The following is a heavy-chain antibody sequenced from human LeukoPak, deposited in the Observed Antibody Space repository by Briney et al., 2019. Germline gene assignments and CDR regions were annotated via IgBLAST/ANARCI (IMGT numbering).Heavy chain of an antibody. D-gene: IGHD6-13*01. CDR1: GGTFSSYA. CDR3: ARSSPADDFDY. Sequence: SVKVSCKASGGTFSSYAISWVRQAPGQGLEWMGRIIPILGIANYAQKFQGRVTITADKSTSTAYMELSSLRSEDTAVYYCARSSPADDFDYWGQGTLVTVSS. J-gene: IGHJ4*02. CDR2: IIPILGIA. V-gene: IGHV1-69*04.